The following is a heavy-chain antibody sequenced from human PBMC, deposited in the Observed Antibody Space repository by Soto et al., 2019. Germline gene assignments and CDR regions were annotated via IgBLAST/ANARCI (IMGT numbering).Heavy chain of an antibody. D-gene: IGHD5-12*01. J-gene: IGHJ4*02. Sequence: SVKVSCKASGGTFSSYAISWVRQAPGQGLEWMGGIIPIFGTANYAQKFQGRVTITADESTSTAYMELSSLRSEDTAVYYCASTDGYNYFFYFDYWGPGTLVNVSS. V-gene: IGHV1-69*13. CDR2: IIPIFGTA. CDR3: ASTDGYNYFFYFDY. CDR1: GGTFSSYA.